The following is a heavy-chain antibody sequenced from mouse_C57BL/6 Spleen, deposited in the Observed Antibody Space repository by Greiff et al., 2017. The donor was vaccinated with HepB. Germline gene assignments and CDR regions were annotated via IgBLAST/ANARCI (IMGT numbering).Heavy chain of an antibody. Sequence: EVQLQQSGPELVKPGASVKISCKASGYTFTDYYMNWVKQSHGKSLEWIGDINPNNGGTSYNQKFKGKATLTVDKSSSTAYMELRSLTAEDSAVYACARRDLGLPLYAMDYWGQGTSVTVSS. CDR3: ARRDLGLPLYAMDY. CDR2: INPNNGGT. V-gene: IGHV1-26*01. D-gene: IGHD4-1*01. CDR1: GYTFTDYY. J-gene: IGHJ4*01.